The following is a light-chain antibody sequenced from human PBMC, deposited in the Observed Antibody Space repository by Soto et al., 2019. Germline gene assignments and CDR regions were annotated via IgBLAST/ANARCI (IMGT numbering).Light chain of an antibody. Sequence: EIVLTQSPGTLSLSPGERAILSCRVSQSINSESLSWYQQKPGQAPGLLIYAASSRATGIPDRFSGSGSGTDFSLTISRLEPEDFAVYYCQRDSFGQGTKLEIK. CDR1: QSINSES. J-gene: IGKJ2*03. CDR2: AAS. CDR3: QRDS. V-gene: IGKV3-20*01.